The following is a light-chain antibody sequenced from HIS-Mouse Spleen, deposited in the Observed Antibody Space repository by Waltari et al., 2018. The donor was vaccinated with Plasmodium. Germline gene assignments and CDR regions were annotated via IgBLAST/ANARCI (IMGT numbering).Light chain of an antibody. J-gene: IGLJ3*02. CDR2: YKSDSDK. CDR3: MIWHSSAWV. Sequence: QAVLTQPSSLSASPGASASLTCTLRSGLNVGTYRIYWYQQKPGSPPQYLLRYKSDSDKQQGSGVPSRFSGSKGASANAGILLISGLQSEDEADYYCMIWHSSAWVFGGGTKLTVL. CDR1: SGLNVGTYR. V-gene: IGLV5-45*03.